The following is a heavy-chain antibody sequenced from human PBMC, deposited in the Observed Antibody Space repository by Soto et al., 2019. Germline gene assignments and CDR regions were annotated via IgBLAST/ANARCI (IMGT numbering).Heavy chain of an antibody. V-gene: IGHV4-59*12. CDR1: GGSISSYY. D-gene: IGHD3-22*01. Sequence: SETLSLTCTVSGGSISSYYWSWIRQPPGKGLEWIGDIYHSGSTNYNPSLKSRVTISVDKSKNQFSLKLSSVTAADTAVYYCASLYYYDSSGYYSVSHLIDYWGQGTLVTVSS. CDR2: IYHSGST. CDR3: ASLYYYDSSGYYSVSHLIDY. J-gene: IGHJ4*02.